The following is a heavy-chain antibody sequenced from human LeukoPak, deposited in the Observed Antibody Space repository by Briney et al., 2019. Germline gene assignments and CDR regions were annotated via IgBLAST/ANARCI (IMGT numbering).Heavy chain of an antibody. CDR1: GGSISSYF. CDR2: IYYSGST. Sequence: SETLSLTCTVSGGSISSYFWSWIRQPPGKGLEWIGYIYYSGSTNYNPSLKSRVTISVDTSKNQFSLKLSSVTAADTAVYYCARRRGSSWPIDYWGQGTLVTVS. J-gene: IGHJ4*02. V-gene: IGHV4-59*08. D-gene: IGHD6-13*01. CDR3: ARRRGSSWPIDY.